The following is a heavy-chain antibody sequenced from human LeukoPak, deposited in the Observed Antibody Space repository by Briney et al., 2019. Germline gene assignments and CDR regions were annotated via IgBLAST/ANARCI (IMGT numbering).Heavy chain of an antibody. CDR1: GYTFTSYD. V-gene: IGHV1-8*01. CDR2: MNPNSGNT. CDR3: ALNLVQSLYYFDY. Sequence: ASVKVSCKASGYTFTSYDINWVRQATGQGLEWTGWMNPNSGNTGYAQKFQGRVTMTRNTSISTAYMELSSLRSEDTAVYYCALNLVQSLYYFDYWGQGTLVTVSS. D-gene: IGHD6-13*01. J-gene: IGHJ4*02.